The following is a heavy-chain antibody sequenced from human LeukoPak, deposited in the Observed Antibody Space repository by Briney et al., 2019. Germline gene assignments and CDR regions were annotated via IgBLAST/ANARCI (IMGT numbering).Heavy chain of an antibody. Sequence: GASVKVSCKASGYTFTGYYMHWVRQAPGQGLEWMGWINPNSGGTNYAQKFQGRVTMTRDTSISTAYMELSRLRSDDTAVYYCARDPLYYYYYYMDVWGKGTTVTVSS. J-gene: IGHJ6*03. CDR1: GYTFTGYY. CDR2: INPNSGGT. V-gene: IGHV1-2*02. CDR3: ARDPLYYYYYYMDV.